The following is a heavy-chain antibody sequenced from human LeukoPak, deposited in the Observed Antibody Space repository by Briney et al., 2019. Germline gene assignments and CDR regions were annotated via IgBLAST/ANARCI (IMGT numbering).Heavy chain of an antibody. CDR1: GGPINNYF. J-gene: IGHJ4*02. CDR3: AREQTTGFDQ. Sequence: PSETLSLTCTVSGGPINNYFWSWIRQPAEKGLEWMGRIYSSGSTSYNPSLKNRLTISLDKTKNQVSLKLTSVTAADTAMYVCAREQTTGFDQWGQGTLVTVSS. V-gene: IGHV4-4*07. CDR2: IYSSGST. D-gene: IGHD4-17*01.